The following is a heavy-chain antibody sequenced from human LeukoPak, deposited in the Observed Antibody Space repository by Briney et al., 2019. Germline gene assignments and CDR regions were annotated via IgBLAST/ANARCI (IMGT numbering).Heavy chain of an antibody. CDR1: GFTFCRYS. Sequence: GALRLSWAAPGFTFCRYSLARVRPAPKKGPGVGPDISDSGGSTYYADSVRGRFTISRDNSKNTLYLQMNSLRAEDTAVYYCAKVCCSGGLLYYFDSWGQGTLVTVSS. CDR3: AKVCCSGGLLYYFDS. V-gene: IGHV3-23*01. D-gene: IGHD2-15*01. CDR2: ISDSGGST. J-gene: IGHJ4*02.